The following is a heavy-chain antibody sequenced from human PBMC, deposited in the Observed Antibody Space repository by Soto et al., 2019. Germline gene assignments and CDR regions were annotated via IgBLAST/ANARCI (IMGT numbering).Heavy chain of an antibody. CDR1: GGSITSHY. D-gene: IGHD3-10*01. Sequence: PSETLSLTCSVSGGSITSHYCSWFRQPPGKGLEWIGYINHSGLTSYNPSLKSRVTMSVDTSKHQFSLKVNSVTAADTALYFCASQGFGQLHGLVDVWGPGTTVTVSS. J-gene: IGHJ6*02. V-gene: IGHV4-59*08. CDR2: INHSGLT. CDR3: ASQGFGQLHGLVDV.